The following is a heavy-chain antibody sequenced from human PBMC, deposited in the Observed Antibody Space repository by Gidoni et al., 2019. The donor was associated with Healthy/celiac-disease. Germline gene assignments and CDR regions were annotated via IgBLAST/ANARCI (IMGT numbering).Heavy chain of an antibody. D-gene: IGHD6-13*01. Sequence: QVQLVQSGAEVKKPGASVKVSCKVSGYTPTELSMHWVRQAPGKGLEWMGGFDPEDGETIYAQKFQGRVTMTEDTSTDTAYMELSSLRSEDTAVYYCATEGIAAAVTEYYYGMDVWGQGTTVTVSS. CDR1: GYTPTELS. V-gene: IGHV1-24*01. CDR3: ATEGIAAAVTEYYYGMDV. J-gene: IGHJ6*02. CDR2: FDPEDGET.